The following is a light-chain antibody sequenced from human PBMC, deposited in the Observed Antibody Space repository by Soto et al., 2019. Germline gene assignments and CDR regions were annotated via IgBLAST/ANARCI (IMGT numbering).Light chain of an antibody. CDR3: QQYGSSPIK. V-gene: IGKV3-20*01. J-gene: IGKJ1*01. Sequence: EIVLTQSPGTLSLSPGERATLSCRASQCVSSSYLAWYQQKPGQAPRLLIYGASSRATGIPDRFSGSGSGTDFTLTISRLEPEDFAVYYCQQYGSSPIKFGYGTKVEIK. CDR1: QCVSSSY. CDR2: GAS.